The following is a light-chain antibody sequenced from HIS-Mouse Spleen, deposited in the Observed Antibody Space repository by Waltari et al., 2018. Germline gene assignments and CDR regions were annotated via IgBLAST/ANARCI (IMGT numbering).Light chain of an antibody. J-gene: IGKJ1*01. CDR1: QSVSSSY. V-gene: IGKV3-20*01. CDR3: QQYGSSPWT. CDR2: GAS. Sequence: EIELTQSPGTLSLSPGERATLACSASQSVSSSYLAWYQQKPGQAPRLLIYGASSRATGIPDRFSGSGSGTDFTLTISRLEPEDFAVYYCQQYGSSPWTFGQGTKVEIK.